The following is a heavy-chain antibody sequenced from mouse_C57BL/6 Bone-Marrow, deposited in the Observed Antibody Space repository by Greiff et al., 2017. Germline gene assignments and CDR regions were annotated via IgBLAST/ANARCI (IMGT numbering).Heavy chain of an antibody. J-gene: IGHJ2*01. CDR1: GYTFTSYW. D-gene: IGHD1-1*01. CDR3: ARNYCGSSYNFDY. V-gene: IGHV1-59*01. Sequence: QVQLQQSGAELVRPGTSVKLSCKASGYTFTSYWMHWVKQRPGQGLEWIGVIDPSDSYTNYNQKFKGKATLTVDTSSSTAYMQLSSLTSEDSAVYYCARNYCGSSYNFDYWGQGTTLTVSA. CDR2: IDPSDSYT.